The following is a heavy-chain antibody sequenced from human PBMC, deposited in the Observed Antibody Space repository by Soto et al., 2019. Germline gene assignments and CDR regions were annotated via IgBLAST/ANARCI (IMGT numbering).Heavy chain of an antibody. Sequence: EVQLLESGGGLVQPGGSLRLSCAASGFTFSSFAMSWVRQAPGKGLEWVSTISGSGDRPYYADSVRGRFTISRDNSQATLYVQMNRLSAEDTAVYYCAKAPLCYGTGRGYFDDCGQGILVTVSS. D-gene: IGHD3-10*01. V-gene: IGHV3-23*01. CDR3: AKAPLCYGTGRGYFDD. J-gene: IGHJ4*02. CDR1: GFTFSSFA. CDR2: ISGSGDRP.